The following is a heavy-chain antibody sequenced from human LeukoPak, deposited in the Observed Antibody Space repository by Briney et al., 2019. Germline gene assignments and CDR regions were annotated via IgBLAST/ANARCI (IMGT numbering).Heavy chain of an antibody. V-gene: IGHV3-23*01. D-gene: IGHD2-21*02. J-gene: IGHJ4*02. CDR2: ISGSGGST. Sequence: QSGGSLRLSCAASGITFSSYGMSWVRQAPGKGLEWVSAISGSGGSTYYADSVKGRFTISRDNSKNTLYLQMNSLRAEDTAVYYCAKMGYCGGDCYRYYFHYWGQGTLVTVSS. CDR1: GITFSSYG. CDR3: AKMGYCGGDCYRYYFHY.